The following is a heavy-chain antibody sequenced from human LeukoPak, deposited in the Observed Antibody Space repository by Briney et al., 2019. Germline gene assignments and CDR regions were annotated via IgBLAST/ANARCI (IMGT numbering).Heavy chain of an antibody. Sequence: SETLSLTCTVSGGSISSYYWSWIQQPAGKGLEWIGRIYTSGSTDYNPSLKSRVTMSVDTSKNQFSLKLSSVTAADTAVYYRARVGSGYDYFDYWGQGTLVTVSS. CDR2: IYTSGST. D-gene: IGHD5-12*01. CDR3: ARVGSGYDYFDY. J-gene: IGHJ4*02. CDR1: GGSISSYY. V-gene: IGHV4-4*07.